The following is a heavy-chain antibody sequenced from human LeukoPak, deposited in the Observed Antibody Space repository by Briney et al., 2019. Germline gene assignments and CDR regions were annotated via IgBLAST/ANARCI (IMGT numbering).Heavy chain of an antibody. CDR3: ARDSGYYDR. J-gene: IGHJ4*02. D-gene: IGHD3-22*01. V-gene: IGHV4-30-2*01. Sequence: SGTLSLTCAVSGGSISSGGYSWSWIRQPPGKGLEWIGYIYHSGSTYYNPSLKSRVTISVDRSKNQFSLKLSSVTAADTAVYYCARDSGYYDRWGQGTLVTVSS. CDR1: GGSISSGGYS. CDR2: IYHSGST.